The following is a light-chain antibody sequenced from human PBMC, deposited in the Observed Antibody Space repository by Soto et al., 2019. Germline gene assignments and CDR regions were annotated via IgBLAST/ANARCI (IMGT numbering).Light chain of an antibody. CDR1: SGHSSYA. V-gene: IGLV4-69*01. J-gene: IGLJ2*01. Sequence: QSVLTQSPSASASLGASVKLTCTLSSGHSSYAIAWHQQQPEKGPRYLMKVNTDGSHNKGDGIPDRFSGSSSGAERYLTIPRLQSEDEADYYCQTWGAGFSVVFGGGTKLTFL. CDR2: VNTDGSH. CDR3: QTWGAGFSVV.